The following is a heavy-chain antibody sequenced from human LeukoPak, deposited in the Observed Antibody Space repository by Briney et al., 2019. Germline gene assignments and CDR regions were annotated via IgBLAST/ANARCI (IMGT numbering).Heavy chain of an antibody. J-gene: IGHJ6*02. D-gene: IGHD3-16*01. CDR2: INHNGNVN. CDR1: GFTFSSYW. V-gene: IGHV3-7*03. Sequence: PGGSLRLSCAASGFTFSSYWMIRARQAPGKGLEWVASINHNGNVNYYVDSVKGRFTISRDNAKNSLYLQMSNLRAEDTAVYFCARGGGLDVWGQGATVTVSS. CDR3: ARGGGLDV.